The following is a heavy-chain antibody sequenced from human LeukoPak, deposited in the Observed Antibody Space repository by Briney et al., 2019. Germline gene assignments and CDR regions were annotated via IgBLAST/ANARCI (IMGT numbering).Heavy chain of an antibody. CDR1: GFIFSNAW. D-gene: IGHD3-22*01. CDR3: TTDYYDSSGYAIDY. CDR2: LKNKTDGGTT. Sequence: GGSLRLSCAASGFIFSNAWMSWVRQAPGKGLEWVGRLKNKTDGGTTDYAAPVKGRFTISRDDSKNTLYLQMNSLKTEDTAVYYCTTDYYDSSGYAIDYWGQGTLVTVSS. V-gene: IGHV3-15*01. J-gene: IGHJ4*02.